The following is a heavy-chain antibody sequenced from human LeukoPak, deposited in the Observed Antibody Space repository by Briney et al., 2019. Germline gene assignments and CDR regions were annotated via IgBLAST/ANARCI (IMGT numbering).Heavy chain of an antibody. CDR1: GGSISSSSYY. CDR2: IYTSGRT. D-gene: IGHD2-15*01. V-gene: IGHV4-39*07. J-gene: IGHJ3*02. CDR3: ARGYCSGGGCYGLVAFDI. Sequence: PSETLSLTCTVSGGSISSSSYYWGWIRQPPGKGLEWIGRIYTSGRTNYNPSLKSRVTISVDTSKNQFSLKLTSVTAADTAVYYCARGYCSGGGCYGLVAFDIWGQGTMVTVSS.